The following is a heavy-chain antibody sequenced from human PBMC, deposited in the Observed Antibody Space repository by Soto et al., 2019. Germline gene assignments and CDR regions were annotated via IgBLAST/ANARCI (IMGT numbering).Heavy chain of an antibody. CDR2: ISPYSGKT. J-gene: IGHJ4*02. V-gene: IGHV1-18*01. CDR1: GYTFTNND. CDR3: AREGLLLLPDY. Sequence: QIQLVQSGTEVRKPGASAKVSCKASGYTFTNNDVCWVRQTPGQGLEWMGWISPYSGKTNYARKFQGRVTMTTDTSTSTAYMEVRSLTSDETAVYYCAREGLLLLPDYWGQGTLVTVSS. D-gene: IGHD3-22*01.